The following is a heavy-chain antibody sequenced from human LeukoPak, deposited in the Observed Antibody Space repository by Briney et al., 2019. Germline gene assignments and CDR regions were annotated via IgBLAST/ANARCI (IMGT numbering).Heavy chain of an antibody. Sequence: ASVKVSCKASGYTFTSYGISWVRQAPGQGLEWMGWISAYNGNTNYAQKLQGRVTMTTDTSTSTAYMELRSLRADDTAVYYCARDGDYCDRSGYLRAFDIWGQGTMVTVSS. CDR2: ISAYNGNT. V-gene: IGHV1-18*01. D-gene: IGHD3-22*01. CDR1: GYTFTSYG. CDR3: ARDGDYCDRSGYLRAFDI. J-gene: IGHJ3*02.